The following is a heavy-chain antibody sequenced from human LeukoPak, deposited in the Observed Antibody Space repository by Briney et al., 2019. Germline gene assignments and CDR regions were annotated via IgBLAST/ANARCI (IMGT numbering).Heavy chain of an antibody. CDR2: INPNSGGT. CDR1: GYTFTGYY. J-gene: IGHJ4*02. D-gene: IGHD3-10*01. CDR3: ARREYGSGSYHLVY. V-gene: IGHV1-2*02. Sequence: ASVKVSCKASGYTFTGYYMHWVRQAPGQGLEWMGWINPNSGGTNYAQKFQGRVTLTRDTSISTAYMELSSLRSDDTAVYYCARREYGSGSYHLVYWGQGTLVTVSS.